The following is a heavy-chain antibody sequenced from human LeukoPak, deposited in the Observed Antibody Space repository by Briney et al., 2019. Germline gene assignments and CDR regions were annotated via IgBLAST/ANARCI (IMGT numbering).Heavy chain of an antibody. J-gene: IGHJ6*03. V-gene: IGHV1-69*13. CDR2: IIPIFGTA. Sequence: SVKVSCKASGGTFSSYAISWVRQAPGQGLEWMGGIIPIFGTANYAQKFQGRVTITADESTSTAYMELSSLRSEDTAVYYCARGGVSRRYYYYYMDVWGKGTTVTISS. CDR3: ARGGVSRRYYYYYMDV. D-gene: IGHD5/OR15-5a*01. CDR1: GGTFSSYA.